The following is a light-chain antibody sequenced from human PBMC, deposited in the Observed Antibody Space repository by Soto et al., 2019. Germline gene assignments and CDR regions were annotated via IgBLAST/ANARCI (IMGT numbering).Light chain of an antibody. CDR3: QHRSDWLWT. V-gene: IGKV3-11*01. Sequence: EIVLTQSPATLSLSPGERATLSCRASQSVGSFLAWYQQKSGQTPRLLIYDASNRAPGIPARFGGSGSGTDFTLTISSLAPEDFAVYYCQHRSDWLWTFGPGTKVDIK. CDR2: DAS. J-gene: IGKJ3*01. CDR1: QSVGSF.